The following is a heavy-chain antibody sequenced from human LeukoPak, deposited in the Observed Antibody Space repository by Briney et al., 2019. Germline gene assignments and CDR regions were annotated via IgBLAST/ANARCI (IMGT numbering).Heavy chain of an antibody. D-gene: IGHD3-10*01. CDR3: ARGARGSGSYYGY. CDR1: GGSISSSSYY. V-gene: IGHV4-39*07. CDR2: IYSSGST. Sequence: SETLSLTCAVSGGSISSSSYYWGWIRQPPGKGLEWIGSIYSSGSTYYNPSLKSRVTISVDTSKNQFSLKLSSVTAADTAVYYCARGARGSGSYYGYWGQGTLVTVSS. J-gene: IGHJ4*02.